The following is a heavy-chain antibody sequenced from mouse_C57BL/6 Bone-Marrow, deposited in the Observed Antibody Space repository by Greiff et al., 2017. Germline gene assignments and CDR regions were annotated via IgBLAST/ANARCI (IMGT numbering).Heavy chain of an antibody. Sequence: VKPGASVKLSCKASGYTFTSYDINWVKQRPGQGLEWIGWIYPRDGSTKYNEKFKGKATLTVDTSSSTAYMELHSLTSEDSAVYFCALLYAMDYWGQGTSVTVSS. D-gene: IGHD2-1*01. CDR1: GYTFTSYD. CDR3: ALLYAMDY. V-gene: IGHV1-85*01. J-gene: IGHJ4*01. CDR2: IYPRDGST.